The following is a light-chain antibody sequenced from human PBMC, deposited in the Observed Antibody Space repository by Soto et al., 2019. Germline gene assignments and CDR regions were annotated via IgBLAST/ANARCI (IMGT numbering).Light chain of an antibody. J-gene: IGLJ1*01. Sequence: QSLPTQPPSMSGTPRQRVTISCSATSTSIGAGYEVHWYHQLPGTAPKLVVSGNGNRPSGVPDRLSASKSGTSASLAITGLQAEDEGHYYCQSYDKRLTAYVFGSGTKVTVL. CDR1: STSIGAGYE. V-gene: IGLV1-40*01. CDR2: GNG. CDR3: QSYDKRLTAYV.